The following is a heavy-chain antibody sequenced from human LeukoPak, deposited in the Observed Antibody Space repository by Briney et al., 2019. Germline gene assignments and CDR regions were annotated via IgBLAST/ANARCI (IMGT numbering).Heavy chain of an antibody. CDR3: AKAGIAVPATPEY. CDR1: GFTFSSYA. D-gene: IGHD6-19*01. J-gene: IGHJ4*02. V-gene: IGHV3-23*01. Sequence: GSLRLSCAASGFTFSSYAMNWVRQAPGKGLEWVSVISSSGGTTYYSDSVRGRFIISRDNSKNTLYLQMNSLRAEDTAVYYCAKAGIAVPATPEYCGQGTQVTVSS. CDR2: ISSSGGTT.